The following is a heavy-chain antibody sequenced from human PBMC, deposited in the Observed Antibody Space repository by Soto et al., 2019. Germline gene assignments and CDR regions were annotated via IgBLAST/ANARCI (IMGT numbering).Heavy chain of an antibody. CDR2: IYYSGST. Sequence: QVQLQESGPGLVKPSQTLSLTCTVSGGSISSGDYYWSWIRQPPGKGLEWVGYIYYSGSTYYNPSLKSRLTISIDTSKNQFSMKLSSVTAADTAVYYCVQVRGVNRQRYYYYGVDVWGQGTTVTVSS. J-gene: IGHJ6*02. CDR3: VQVRGVNRQRYYYYGVDV. CDR1: GGSISSGDYY. V-gene: IGHV4-30-4*01. D-gene: IGHD3-10*01.